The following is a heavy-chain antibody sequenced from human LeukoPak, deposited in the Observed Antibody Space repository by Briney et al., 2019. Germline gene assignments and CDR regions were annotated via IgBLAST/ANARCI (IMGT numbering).Heavy chain of an antibody. CDR1: GYTFTSYA. Sequence: ASVKVSCKASGYTFTSYAMNCVRQAPGQGLEWMGWINTNTGNPTYAQGFTGRFVFSLDTSVSTAYLQISSLKAEDTAVYYCARGQQYYYGSGSYYKSWFDPWGQGTLVTVSS. J-gene: IGHJ5*02. CDR3: ARGQQYYYGSGSYYKSWFDP. CDR2: INTNTGNP. V-gene: IGHV7-4-1*02. D-gene: IGHD3-10*01.